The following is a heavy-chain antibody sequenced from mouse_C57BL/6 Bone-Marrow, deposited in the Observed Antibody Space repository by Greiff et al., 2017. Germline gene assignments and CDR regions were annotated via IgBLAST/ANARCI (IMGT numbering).Heavy chain of an antibody. D-gene: IGHD1-1*01. Sequence: VQLQQSGPGLVQPSQRLSITCTVSGFSLTSYGVHWVRQSPGKGLEWLGVIWSGGSTDYYAAFISRLSISKDNPKSQVSFKMSSLQADDTAIYYCARNYYGSSYSAWFAYWGQGTLVTVSA. CDR3: ARNYYGSSYSAWFAY. CDR1: GFSLTSYG. V-gene: IGHV2-2*01. J-gene: IGHJ3*01. CDR2: IWSGGST.